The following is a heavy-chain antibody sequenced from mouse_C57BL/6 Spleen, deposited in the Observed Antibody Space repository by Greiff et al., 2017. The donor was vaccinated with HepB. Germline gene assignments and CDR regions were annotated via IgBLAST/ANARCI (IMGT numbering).Heavy chain of an antibody. D-gene: IGHD2-3*01. Sequence: EVQGVESGGGLVQPGGSLKLSCAASGFTFSDYYMYWVRQTPEKRLEWVAYISNGGGSTYYPDTVKGRFTISRDNAKNTLYLQMSRLKSEDTAMYYCARNYDGYYLFAYWGQGTLVTVSA. J-gene: IGHJ3*01. V-gene: IGHV5-12*01. CDR2: ISNGGGST. CDR1: GFTFSDYY. CDR3: ARNYDGYYLFAY.